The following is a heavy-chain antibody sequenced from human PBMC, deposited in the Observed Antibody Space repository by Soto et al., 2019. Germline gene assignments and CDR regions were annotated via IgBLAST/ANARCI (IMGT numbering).Heavy chain of an antibody. V-gene: IGHV3-30*18. J-gene: IGHJ6*02. Sequence: GGSLRLSCAASGFTFSSYGMHWVRQAPGKGLEWVAVISYDGSNKYYADSVKGRFTISRDNSKNTLYLQMNSLRAEDTAVYYCAKEGGYSSSMDVWGQGTTVTVSS. CDR2: ISYDGSNK. CDR1: GFTFSSYG. CDR3: AKEGGYSSSMDV. D-gene: IGHD5-18*01.